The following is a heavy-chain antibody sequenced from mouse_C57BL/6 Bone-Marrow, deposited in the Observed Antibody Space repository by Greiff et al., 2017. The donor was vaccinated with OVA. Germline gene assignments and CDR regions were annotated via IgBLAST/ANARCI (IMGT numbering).Heavy chain of an antibody. CDR1: GYTFTDHT. J-gene: IGHJ3*01. Sequence: VKLQQSDAELVKPGASVKISCKVSGYTFTDHTIHWMKQRPEQGLEWIGYIYPRDGSTKYNEKFKGKATLTADKSSSTAYMQLNSLTSEDSAVYFCAREGIIYYAPFAYWGQGTLVTVSA. D-gene: IGHD1-1*01. CDR2: IYPRDGST. CDR3: AREGIIYYAPFAY. V-gene: IGHV1-78*01.